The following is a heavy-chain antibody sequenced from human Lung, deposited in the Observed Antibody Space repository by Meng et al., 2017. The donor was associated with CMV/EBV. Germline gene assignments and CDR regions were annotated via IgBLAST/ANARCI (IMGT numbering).Heavy chain of an antibody. V-gene: IGHV2-70*20. D-gene: IGHD6-13*01. CDR2: IDWDDDK. Sequence: SGXXLVKPTQTLTLTCTFSGFSLSTSGMCVSWVRQPPGKALEWLALIDWDDDKYYSTSLKTRLTISKDTSKNQVVLTMTNMDPVDTATYYCARIPQAGSSWYPPYYYYYGMDVWGQGTTVTVSS. CDR3: ARIPQAGSSWYPPYYYYYGMDV. CDR1: GFSLSTSGMC. J-gene: IGHJ6*02.